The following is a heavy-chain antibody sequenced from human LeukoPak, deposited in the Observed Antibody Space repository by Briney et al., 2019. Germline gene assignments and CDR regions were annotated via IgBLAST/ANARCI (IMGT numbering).Heavy chain of an antibody. Sequence: PGGSLRLSCAASGFTFSSYGMHWVRQAPGKGLEWVAVISYDGSNKYYADSVKGRFTISRDNSKNTLYLQMNSLRAEDTALYYCARRDIVVVPAAIIGAFDIWGQGTMVTVSS. CDR3: ARRDIVVVPAAIIGAFDI. D-gene: IGHD2-2*02. V-gene: IGHV3-30*03. J-gene: IGHJ3*02. CDR1: GFTFSSYG. CDR2: ISYDGSNK.